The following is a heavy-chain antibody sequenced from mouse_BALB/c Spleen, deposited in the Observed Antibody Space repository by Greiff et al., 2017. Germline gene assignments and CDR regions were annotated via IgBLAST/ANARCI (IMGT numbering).Heavy chain of an antibody. CDR3: ARDGGYEGYFDV. D-gene: IGHD2-2*01. J-gene: IGHJ1*01. CDR2: IRNKANGYTT. Sequence: EVMLVESGGGLVQPGGSLRLSCATSGFTFTDYYMSWVRQPPGKALEWLGFIRNKANGYTTEYSASVKGRFTISRDNSQSILYLQMNTLRAEDSATYYCARDGGYEGYFDVWGAGTTVTVSS. V-gene: IGHV7-3*02. CDR1: GFTFTDYY.